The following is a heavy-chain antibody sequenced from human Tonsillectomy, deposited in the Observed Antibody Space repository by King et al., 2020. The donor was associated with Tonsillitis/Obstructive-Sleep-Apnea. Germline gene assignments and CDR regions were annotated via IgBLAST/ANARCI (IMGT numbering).Heavy chain of an antibody. V-gene: IGHV3-30*01. CDR2: ISYDGGNK. CDR3: AREDGYCSGGSCYSKAFDI. Sequence: VQLVEYGGGVVQPGRSLRLSCAASRFTFSSYAMHWVRQVPGKGLEWVAVISYDGGNKYYADSVKGRFTISRDNSKNTLYLQMNSLRAEDTAVYYCAREDGYCSGGSCYSKAFDIWGQGTMVTVSS. J-gene: IGHJ3*02. D-gene: IGHD2-15*01. CDR1: RFTFSSYA.